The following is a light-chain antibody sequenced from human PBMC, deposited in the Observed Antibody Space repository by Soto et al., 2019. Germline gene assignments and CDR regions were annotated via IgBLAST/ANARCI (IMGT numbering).Light chain of an antibody. CDR3: QHYNECRWT. J-gene: IGKJ1*01. V-gene: IGKV3-15*01. CDR2: AAS. CDR1: QSISSK. Sequence: EIVMTQSPATLSVSPGEGATLSCRASQSISSKLAWYQQKPGQAPRLLIYAASTRATGVPARFSGSGSGTEFTLTISSLQSEDLAVYYCQHYNECRWTFGQGTKVEIK.